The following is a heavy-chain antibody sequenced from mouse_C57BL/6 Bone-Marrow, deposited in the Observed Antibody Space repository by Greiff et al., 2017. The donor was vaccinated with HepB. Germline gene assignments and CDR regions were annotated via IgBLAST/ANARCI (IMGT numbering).Heavy chain of an antibody. CDR3: ARGGDYCWDFDY. D-gene: IGHD2-4*01. CDR2: IDTNSGGT. CDR1: GYTFTSYW. J-gene: IGHJ2*01. Sequence: VQLQQPGAELVKPRASVKLSCKASGYTFTSYWMHWVKQRPGRGLEWIGRIDTNSGGTKYNEKFKSKATLTVDKHSSTAYMQLSSLTSEDDAVYYYARGGDYCWDFDYWGQGTTLTVSS. V-gene: IGHV1-72*01.